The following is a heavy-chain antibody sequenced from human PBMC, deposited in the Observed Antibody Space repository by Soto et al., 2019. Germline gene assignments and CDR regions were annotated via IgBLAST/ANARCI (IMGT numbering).Heavy chain of an antibody. CDR1: GYTFTSYT. CDR3: ASGIPGYGGGAACYSGWFDP. Sequence: ASVKVSCKASGYTFTSYTIHWVRQAPGQRPEWMGWINAGNGKTKYSPRIQDRVNITRNTSASTAYMELSSLKSEDTAVYYCASGIPGYGGGAACYSGWFDPWGQGPLVTVSS. J-gene: IGHJ5*02. CDR2: INAGNGKT. D-gene: IGHD2-15*01. V-gene: IGHV1-3*01.